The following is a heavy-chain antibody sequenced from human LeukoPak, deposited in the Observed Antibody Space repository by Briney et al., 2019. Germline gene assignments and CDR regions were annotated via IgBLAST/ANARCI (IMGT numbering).Heavy chain of an antibody. CDR2: IYSGGST. CDR3: ARTGYNYGTPLNY. CDR1: GFTVSSNY. D-gene: IGHD5-18*01. V-gene: IGHV3-66*01. J-gene: IGHJ4*02. Sequence: GGSLRLSCAASGFTVSSNYMSWVRQAPGKGLEWVSVIYSGGSTYYADSVKGRFTISRDNSKNTLYLQMNSLRAEDTAVYYCARTGYNYGTPLNYWGQGTLVTVSS.